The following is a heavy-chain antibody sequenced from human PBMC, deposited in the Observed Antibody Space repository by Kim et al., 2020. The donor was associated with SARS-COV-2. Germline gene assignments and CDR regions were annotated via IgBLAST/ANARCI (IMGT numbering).Heavy chain of an antibody. Sequence: DTLKGRFTISRDKSKNTLYLQMNSLRAEDTAVYYCAKDPDYGDYTSWVDYWGQGTLVTVSS. CDR3: AKDPDYGDYTSWVDY. D-gene: IGHD4-17*01. V-gene: IGHV3-23*01. J-gene: IGHJ4*02.